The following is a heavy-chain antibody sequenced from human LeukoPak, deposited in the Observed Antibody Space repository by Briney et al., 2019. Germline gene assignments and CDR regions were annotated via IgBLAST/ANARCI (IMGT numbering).Heavy chain of an antibody. Sequence: PGGSLRLSCAASGFTFSSYAMHWVRQAPGKGLEWVAVISYDGSNKYYADSVKGRFTISRDNSRNTLYLQMSSLRAEDTAVYYCARDRFATGEFDYWGQGTLVTVSS. CDR3: ARDRFATGEFDY. J-gene: IGHJ4*02. V-gene: IGHV3-30-3*01. CDR2: ISYDGSNK. CDR1: GFTFSSYA. D-gene: IGHD3-16*01.